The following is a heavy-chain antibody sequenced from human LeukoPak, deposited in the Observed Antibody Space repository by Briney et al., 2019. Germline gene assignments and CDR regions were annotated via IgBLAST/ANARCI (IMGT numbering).Heavy chain of an antibody. CDR2: ISAYNGNT. CDR3: ARIPGRLRADYYYYYMDV. Sequence: ASVEVSCKASGYTFTSYGISWVRQAPGQGLEWMGWISAYNGNTNYAQKLQGRVTMTTDTSTSTAYMELRSLRSDDTAVYYCARIPGRLRADYYYYYMDVWGKGTTVTVSS. D-gene: IGHD5-12*01. CDR1: GYTFTSYG. J-gene: IGHJ6*03. V-gene: IGHV1-18*01.